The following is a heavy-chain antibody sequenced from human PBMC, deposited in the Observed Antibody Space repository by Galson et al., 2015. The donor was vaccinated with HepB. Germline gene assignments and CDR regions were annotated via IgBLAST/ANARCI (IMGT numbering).Heavy chain of an antibody. CDR2: IYLGDSDT. CDR3: ARGYWSGLTINPYHFDF. D-gene: IGHD2-8*02. Sequence: QSGAEVKKPGESLKISCKGSGYNFGTYWIGWVRQMSGKGLEFVGIIYLGDSDTRYNPSFQGQVTISADRSISTAYLQWTSLKASDTAMYYCARGYWSGLTINPYHFDFWGQGSLVTVSS. CDR1: GYNFGTYW. V-gene: IGHV5-51*03. J-gene: IGHJ4*02.